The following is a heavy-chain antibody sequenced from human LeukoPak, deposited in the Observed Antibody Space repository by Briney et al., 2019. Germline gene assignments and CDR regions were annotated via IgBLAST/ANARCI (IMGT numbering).Heavy chain of an antibody. CDR3: ARDRLGWKYWNYDYFDY. CDR1: GVSFSGYA. Sequence: PGGSLRLSCAVSGVSFSGYAMHWVRQAPGKGLEWVGLIKYDASDEYYADSVKGRFTISRDNSKNTLYLQMNSLRAEDTAVYYCARDRLGWKYWNYDYFDYWGQGTLVTVSS. D-gene: IGHD1-7*01. J-gene: IGHJ4*02. V-gene: IGHV3-33*01. CDR2: IKYDASDE.